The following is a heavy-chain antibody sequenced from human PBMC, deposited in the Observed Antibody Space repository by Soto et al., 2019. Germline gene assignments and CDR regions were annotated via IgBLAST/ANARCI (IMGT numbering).Heavy chain of an antibody. CDR2: IKQDGSEK. D-gene: IGHD5-12*01. J-gene: IGHJ6*02. CDR1: GFTFSSYW. CDR3: ARERAGDGYNLKEGRYYGMDV. Sequence: QPGGSLRLSCAASGFTFSSYWMSWVRQAPGKGLEWVANIKQDGSEKYYVDSVKGRFTISRDNAKNSLYLQMNSLRAEDTAVYYCARERAGDGYNLKEGRYYGMDVWGQGTTVTVSS. V-gene: IGHV3-7*05.